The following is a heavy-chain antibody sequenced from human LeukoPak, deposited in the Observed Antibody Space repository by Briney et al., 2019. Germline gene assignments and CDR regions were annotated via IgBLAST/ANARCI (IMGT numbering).Heavy chain of an antibody. D-gene: IGHD1-1*01. CDR1: GFTFSSYE. J-gene: IGHJ4*02. Sequence: GGSLRLSCAASGFTFSSYEMNWVRQAPGKGLEWVSSITSSNGYIYYADSVKGRFTISRDNAKNSLYLQMHSLRAEDTAVYYCAREYRSLSNPLDYWGQGTLVTVSS. CDR2: ITSSNGYI. CDR3: AREYRSLSNPLDY. V-gene: IGHV3-21*01.